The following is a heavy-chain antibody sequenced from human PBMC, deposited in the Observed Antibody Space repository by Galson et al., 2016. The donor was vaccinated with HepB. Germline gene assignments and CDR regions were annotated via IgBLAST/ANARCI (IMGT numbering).Heavy chain of an antibody. D-gene: IGHD4-23*01. J-gene: IGHJ2*01. CDR1: GYSISSTNW. Sequence: SETLSLTCTVSGYSISSTNWWGWIRRPPGKGLEWIGYIYYSGSTYYNPSLKSRVSMSVDMSKNQVSLKLSSVTAADTAVYYCARSEKLGGYWYFDLWGRGTLVTVSS. CDR3: ARSEKLGGYWYFDL. CDR2: IYYSGST. V-gene: IGHV4-28*01.